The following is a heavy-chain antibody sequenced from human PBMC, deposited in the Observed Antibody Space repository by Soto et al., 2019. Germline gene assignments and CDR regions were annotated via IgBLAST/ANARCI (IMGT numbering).Heavy chain of an antibody. CDR1: GYSFIYYW. Sequence: GGSLKLYCKSSGYSFIYYWVAWVRQRPGKGLEWMGTFYPGDSTSTYSPSFQGQVTISVDKSISTAYLHLSSLKASDTAMYYCARIIGYCRNNDCSWTFDIWGQGTTVTVSS. CDR3: ARIIGYCRNNDCSWTFDI. J-gene: IGHJ3*02. D-gene: IGHD2-2*03. V-gene: IGHV5-51*01. CDR2: FYPGDSTS.